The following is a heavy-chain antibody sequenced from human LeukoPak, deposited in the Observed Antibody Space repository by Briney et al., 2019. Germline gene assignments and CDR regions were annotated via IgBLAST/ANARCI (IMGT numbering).Heavy chain of an antibody. CDR2: IYYSGST. CDR1: GGSISSSSYY. V-gene: IGHV4-39*07. CDR3: ARGSQQLVYDWFDP. Sequence: SETLSLTCTVSGGSISSSSYYWGWIRQPPGKGLEWIGSIYYSGSTYYNPSLKSRVTISVDTSKNRFSLKLSSVTAADTAVYYCARGSQQLVYDWFDPWGQGTLVTVSS. J-gene: IGHJ5*02. D-gene: IGHD6-13*01.